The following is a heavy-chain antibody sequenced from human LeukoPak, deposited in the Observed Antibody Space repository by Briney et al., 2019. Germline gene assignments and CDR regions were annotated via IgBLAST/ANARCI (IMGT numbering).Heavy chain of an antibody. V-gene: IGHV1-46*01. CDR3: ARGGSLAVAPHLYYFDY. D-gene: IGHD6-19*01. J-gene: IGHJ4*02. CDR2: INPSGGST. Sequence: GASVKVSCKASGYTFIAYHIHWVRQAPGQGLEWMGIINPSGGSTTYAQNFQGRVTMTRDTSTSAVYMELSSLRSEDTAMYYCARGGSLAVAPHLYYFDYWGQGTLVTVSS. CDR1: GYTFIAYH.